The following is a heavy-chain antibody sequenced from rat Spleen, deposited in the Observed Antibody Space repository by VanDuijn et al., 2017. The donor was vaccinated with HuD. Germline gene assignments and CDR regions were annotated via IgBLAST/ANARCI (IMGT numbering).Heavy chain of an antibody. CDR3: ATQDVYFGLWDYVMDA. CDR1: GFTFSSYW. D-gene: IGHD1-6*01. CDR2: ISSDGGRN. J-gene: IGHJ4*01. V-gene: IGHV5-29*01. Sequence: EVQLVESGGGLVQPGRSLKLSCAASGFTFSSYWMYWIRQAPGKGLEWVATISSDGGRNFYRDSVKGRFTISRDNAKSSLYLQMDSLRSGDTATYYCATQDVYFGLWDYVMDAWGQGASVTVSS.